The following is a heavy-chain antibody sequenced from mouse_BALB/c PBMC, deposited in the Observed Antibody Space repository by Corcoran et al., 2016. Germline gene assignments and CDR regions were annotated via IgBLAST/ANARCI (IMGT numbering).Heavy chain of an antibody. Sequence: QVQLQQSGAELMKPGASVKISCKATGYTFSSYWIEWVKQRPGHGLEWIGEILPGSGSTNYNEKFKGKATFTADTSSNTAYMQLSSLTSEASAVYYCARNDGSSYDWYFDVWGAGTTVTVSS. CDR2: ILPGSGST. CDR3: ARNDGSSYDWYFDV. D-gene: IGHD1-1*01. V-gene: IGHV1-9*01. CDR1: GYTFSSYW. J-gene: IGHJ1*01.